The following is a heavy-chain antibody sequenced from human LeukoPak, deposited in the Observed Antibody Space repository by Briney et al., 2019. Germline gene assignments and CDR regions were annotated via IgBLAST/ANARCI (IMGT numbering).Heavy chain of an antibody. CDR3: ARAHYGSGSWGYFDY. Sequence: GALRLSCAASGFTFSDSYMTWIRQAPGKGLEWVSYISSTAYTIFYADSVKGRFTISRDNAKNSLYLQMNSLRAEDTAIYYCARAHYGSGSWGYFDYWGQGTLVTVSS. V-gene: IGHV3-11*04. CDR2: ISSTAYTI. D-gene: IGHD3-10*01. CDR1: GFTFSDSY. J-gene: IGHJ4*02.